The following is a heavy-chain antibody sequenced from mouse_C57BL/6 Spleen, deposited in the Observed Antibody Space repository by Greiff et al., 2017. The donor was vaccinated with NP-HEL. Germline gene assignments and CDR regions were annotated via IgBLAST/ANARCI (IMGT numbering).Heavy chain of an antibody. CDR2: IDPSDSYT. Sequence: QVQLQQSGAELVMPGASVKLSCKASGYTFTSYWMHWVKQRPGQGLEWIGEIDPSDSYTNYNQKFKGKSTLTVDKSSSTAYMQLSSLTSEDSAVYYCARGIVTTRAMDYWGQGTSVTVSS. J-gene: IGHJ4*01. D-gene: IGHD2-5*01. CDR1: GYTFTSYW. CDR3: ARGIVTTRAMDY. V-gene: IGHV1-69*01.